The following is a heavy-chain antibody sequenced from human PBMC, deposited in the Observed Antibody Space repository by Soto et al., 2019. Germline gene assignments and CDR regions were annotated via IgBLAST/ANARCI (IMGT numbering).Heavy chain of an antibody. CDR3: ARGVEAYSSGWMPHFDY. CDR2: ISSSSSYT. V-gene: IGHV3-11*06. CDR1: GFTFSDYY. D-gene: IGHD6-19*01. Sequence: GGSLRLSCAASGFTFSDYYMSWIRQVPGKGLEWVSYISSSSSYTNYADSVKGRFTISRDNAKNSLYLQMNSLRAEDTAVYYCARGVEAYSSGWMPHFDYWGQGTLVTVSS. J-gene: IGHJ4*02.